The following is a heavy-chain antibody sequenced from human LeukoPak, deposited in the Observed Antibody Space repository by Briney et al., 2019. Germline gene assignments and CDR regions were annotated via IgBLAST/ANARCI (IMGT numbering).Heavy chain of an antibody. CDR1: GDSVFSNSS. V-gene: IGHV6-1*01. J-gene: IGHJ3*02. CDR2: TYYRSNWYN. Sequence: SQTLSLTCAISGDSVFSNSSWNWIGQSPSRGLEWLGRTYYRSNWYNDYGVSVKSRININPDTSKNLFSLQLSSVTPEDTAVYYCVRGGQGDGHSADEGFDIWGQGTMVTVS. CDR3: VRGGQGDGHSADEGFDI. D-gene: IGHD5-18*01.